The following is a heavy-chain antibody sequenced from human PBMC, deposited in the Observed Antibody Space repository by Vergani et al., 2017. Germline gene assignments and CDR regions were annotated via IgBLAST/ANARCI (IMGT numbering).Heavy chain of an antibody. V-gene: IGHV1-46*03. CDR1: GYTFTSYY. J-gene: IGHJ3*02. CDR2: INPSGGST. D-gene: IGHD3-22*01. Sequence: QVQLVQSGAEVKKPGASVKVSCKASGYTFTSYYMHWVRQAPGQGLEWMGIINPSGGSTSYAQKFQGRVTMTRDTSTSTVYMELSSLRSEDTAVYYCARGGYYDSSGYYEHHDAFDIWGQGTMVTVSS. CDR3: ARGGYYDSSGYYEHHDAFDI.